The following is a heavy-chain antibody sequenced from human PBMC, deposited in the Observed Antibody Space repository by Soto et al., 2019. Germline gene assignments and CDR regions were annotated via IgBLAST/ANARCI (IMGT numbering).Heavy chain of an antibody. CDR1: GFTFSSYS. D-gene: IGHD4-17*01. V-gene: IGHV3-48*01. CDR2: ISSSSCTL. Sequence: PGGSLRLSCAASGFTFSSYSMNWVRQAPGKGLEWVSHISSSSCTLYYADSVKGRFTISRDNAKNSLYLQMNSLRAEDTAVYYCARDYYGDYIFDYWGQGTPVTVSS. J-gene: IGHJ4*02. CDR3: ARDYYGDYIFDY.